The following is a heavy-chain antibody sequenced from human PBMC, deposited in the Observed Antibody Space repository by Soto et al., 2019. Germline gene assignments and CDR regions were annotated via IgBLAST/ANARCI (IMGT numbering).Heavy chain of an antibody. D-gene: IGHD2-2*01. CDR3: ARWSCSSTSCRSNPFDI. V-gene: IGHV1-18*01. Sequence: QVQLVQSGAEVKKPGASVKVSCKASGYTFTNYAITWVRQAPGQGLEWMGWISTYNDNTIYAEELRGRVTMTTDTSTSTAYMELGSLRSDDTAVYYCARWSCSSTSCRSNPFDIWCQGTMVTVSS. CDR2: ISTYNDNT. CDR1: GYTFTNYA. J-gene: IGHJ3*02.